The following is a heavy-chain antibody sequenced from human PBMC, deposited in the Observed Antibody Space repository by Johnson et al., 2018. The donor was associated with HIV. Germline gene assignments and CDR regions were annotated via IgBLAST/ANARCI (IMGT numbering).Heavy chain of an antibody. J-gene: IGHJ3*02. CDR2: IWHDGSNQ. CDR3: AKEDPWRRAFDI. CDR1: GFTVSNKY. V-gene: IGHV3-30*02. D-gene: IGHD1-1*01. Sequence: QVQLVESGGGVVQPGGSLKLSCAASGFTVSNKYMSWVRQAPGKGLEWVAVIWHDGSNQYYADSVKGRFTIYRDNFKNTLYLQMNGLRPEDTAVYYCAKEDPWRRAFDIWGQGTVVTVSS.